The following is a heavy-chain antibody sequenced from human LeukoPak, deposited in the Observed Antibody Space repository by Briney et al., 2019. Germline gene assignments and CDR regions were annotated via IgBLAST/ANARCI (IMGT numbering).Heavy chain of an antibody. CDR1: GFTFSSYE. V-gene: IGHV3-48*03. Sequence: GGSLRLSRAASGFTFSSYEMNWVRQAPGKGLEWVSYISGSGRTIYYADSVKGRFTISRDNAKNSLYLQMNSLRAEDTAVYYCARAWGSRDAFDIWGQGTMVTVSS. CDR3: ARAWGSRDAFDI. CDR2: ISGSGRTI. J-gene: IGHJ3*02. D-gene: IGHD7-27*01.